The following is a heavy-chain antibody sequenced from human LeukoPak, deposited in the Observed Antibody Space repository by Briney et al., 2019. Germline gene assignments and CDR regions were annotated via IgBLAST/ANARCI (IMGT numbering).Heavy chain of an antibody. CDR2: INSDGSST. D-gene: IGHD3-3*01. CDR3: ARADDFWSGYYPY. CDR1: GFTFSSYA. V-gene: IGHV3-74*01. J-gene: IGHJ4*02. Sequence: PGGSLRLSCAASGFTFSSYAMSWVRQAPGKGLVWVSRINSDGSSTSYADSVKGRFTISRDNAKNTLYLQMNSLRAEDTAVYYCARADDFWSGYYPYWGQGTLVTVSS.